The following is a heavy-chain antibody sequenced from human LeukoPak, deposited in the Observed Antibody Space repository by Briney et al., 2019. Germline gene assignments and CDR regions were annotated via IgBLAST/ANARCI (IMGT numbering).Heavy chain of an antibody. D-gene: IGHD3-22*01. CDR1: GFTVSGNY. J-gene: IGHJ4*02. CDR3: ARANYYDSSGYWID. V-gene: IGHV3-53*01. CDR2: IYSGGST. Sequence: GGSLRLSCAASGFTVSGNYMSWVSQAPGKGLEWGSIIYSGGSTYYADSVKGRFTISRDNSKNTLYLQMNSLRAEDTAVYYCARANYYDSSGYWIDWGQGTLVTVSS.